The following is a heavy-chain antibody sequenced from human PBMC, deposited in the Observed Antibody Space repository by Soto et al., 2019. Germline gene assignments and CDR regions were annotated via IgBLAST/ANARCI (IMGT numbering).Heavy chain of an antibody. D-gene: IGHD5-18*01. CDR2: ISGSGGST. CDR1: GFTFSSYA. V-gene: IGHV3-23*01. Sequence: PGGSLRLSCAASGFTFSSYAMSWVRQAPGKGLEWVSAISGSGGSTYYADSVKGRFTISRDNSKNTLYLQMNSLRAEDTAVYYCARDRSGYGSMGGAFDIWGQGTMVTVSS. J-gene: IGHJ3*02. CDR3: ARDRSGYGSMGGAFDI.